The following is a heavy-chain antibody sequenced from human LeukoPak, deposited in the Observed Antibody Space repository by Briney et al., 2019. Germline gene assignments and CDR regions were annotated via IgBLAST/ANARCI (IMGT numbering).Heavy chain of an antibody. CDR3: ARGHWNEYYYYYMDV. Sequence: PSETLSLTCAVCGGSFSGYYWSWIRQPPGKGLEWIGEINHSGSTNYNPSLKSRVTISVDTSKNQFSLKLSSVTAADTAVYYCARGHWNEYYYYYMDVWGKGTTVTVSS. CDR2: INHSGST. D-gene: IGHD1-1*01. CDR1: GGSFSGYY. V-gene: IGHV4-34*01. J-gene: IGHJ6*03.